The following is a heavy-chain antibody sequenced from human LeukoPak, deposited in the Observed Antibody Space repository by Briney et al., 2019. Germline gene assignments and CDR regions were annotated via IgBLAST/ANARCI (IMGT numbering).Heavy chain of an antibody. J-gene: IGHJ6*03. V-gene: IGHV4-34*01. D-gene: IGHD3-10*01. CDR1: GGSFSLDY. CDR3: ARGGLRGGILQDYYYYMGV. Sequence: SETLSLTCGVYGGSFSLDYWSWFRQPPGKGLEWIGEISHSGSTNYNTSLKSRITISLDTSKNQFSLRLTSVTAADSAVYFCARGGLRGGILQDYYYYMGVWGNGTTVTVSS. CDR2: ISHSGST.